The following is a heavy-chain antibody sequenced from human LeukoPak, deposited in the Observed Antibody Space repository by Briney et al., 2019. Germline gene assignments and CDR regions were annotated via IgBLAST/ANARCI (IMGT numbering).Heavy chain of an antibody. V-gene: IGHV4-61*02. J-gene: IGHJ4*02. Sequence: PSQTLSLTCTVSGGSISSGSYYWSWIRQPAGKGLEWIGRIYTSGSTNYNPSLKSRVTMSVDTSKNQFSLKLSSVTAADTAVYYCARATGVATITFDYWGQGTLVTVSS. CDR2: IYTSGST. CDR1: GGSISSGSYY. D-gene: IGHD5-12*01. CDR3: ARATGVATITFDY.